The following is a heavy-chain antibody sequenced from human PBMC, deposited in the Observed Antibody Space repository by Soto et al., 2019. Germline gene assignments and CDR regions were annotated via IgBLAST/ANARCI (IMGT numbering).Heavy chain of an antibody. Sequence: GGSLRLSCAASGFTFDNYGMSWVRQAPGKGLEWIGAITGAGGSTYNADSVKGRFTISRDNSKKTVYLQVDSLRVEDTAVYYCAKGHSDSFGNYDYFGMDVWGQGTTVTVSS. CDR1: GFTFDNYG. V-gene: IGHV3-23*01. J-gene: IGHJ6*02. D-gene: IGHD4-4*01. CDR2: ITGAGGST. CDR3: AKGHSDSFGNYDYFGMDV.